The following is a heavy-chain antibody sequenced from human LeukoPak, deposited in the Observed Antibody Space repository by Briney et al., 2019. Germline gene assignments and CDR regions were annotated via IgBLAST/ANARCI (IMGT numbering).Heavy chain of an antibody. Sequence: GRSLRLSCAASGFTFSSYAMHWVRQAPGKGLEWVAVISYDGSNKYYADSVKGRFTISRDTSKNTLYLQMNSLRAEDTAVYYCATLIVATTGRDYWGQGTLVTVSS. J-gene: IGHJ4*02. V-gene: IGHV3-30-3*01. D-gene: IGHD5-12*01. CDR3: ATLIVATTGRDY. CDR1: GFTFSSYA. CDR2: ISYDGSNK.